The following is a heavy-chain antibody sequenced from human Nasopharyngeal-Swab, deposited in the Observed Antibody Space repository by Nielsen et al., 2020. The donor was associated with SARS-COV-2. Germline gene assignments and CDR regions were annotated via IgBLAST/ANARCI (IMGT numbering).Heavy chain of an antibody. Sequence: GSLRLSCAVYGGSFSGYYWSWIRQPPGKGLEWIGEIKHSGSTNYNPSLKSRVTISVDTSKNQFSLKLSSVTAGDTAVYYCARGGSSSWYYYYYGMDVWGQGTTVTSP. CDR3: ARGGSSSWYYYYYGMDV. CDR2: IKHSGST. J-gene: IGHJ6*02. V-gene: IGHV4-34*01. CDR1: GGSFSGYY. D-gene: IGHD6-13*01.